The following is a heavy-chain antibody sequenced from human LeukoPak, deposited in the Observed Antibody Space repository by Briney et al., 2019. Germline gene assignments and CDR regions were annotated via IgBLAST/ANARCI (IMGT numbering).Heavy chain of an antibody. CDR1: GGSISSYY. CDR3: ARERASYYYDSRGGWFDP. D-gene: IGHD3-22*01. J-gene: IGHJ5*02. Sequence: SETLSLTCTVSGGSISSYYWSWIRQPPGKGLEWIGYIYYSGSTNYNPSLKSRVTISADTSKNQFSLKLSSVTAADTAVYYCARERASYYYDSRGGWFDPWGQGTLVTVSS. CDR2: IYYSGST. V-gene: IGHV4-59*01.